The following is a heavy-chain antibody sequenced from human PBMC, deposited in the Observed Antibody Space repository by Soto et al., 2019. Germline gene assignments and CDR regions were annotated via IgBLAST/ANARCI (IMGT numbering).Heavy chain of an antibody. CDR3: ARIYCTTTTCDSWFDP. V-gene: IGHV5-10-1*01. CDR2: IDPGDTYA. CDR1: GYTFTTFW. J-gene: IGHJ5*02. D-gene: IGHD2-2*01. Sequence: PXESLTISCTGFGYTFTTFWISLVRQMPGKGLEWMGRIDPGDTYATYSPAFQGHVTISADKATSTAYLQWRSLKASDTAMYFCARIYCTTTTCDSWFDPWGQGTLVTVSS.